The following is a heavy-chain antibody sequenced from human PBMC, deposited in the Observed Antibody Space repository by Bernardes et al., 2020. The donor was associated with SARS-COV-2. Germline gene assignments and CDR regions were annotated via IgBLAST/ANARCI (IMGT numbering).Heavy chain of an antibody. CDR2: ISGSGGST. Sequence: GGSLRLSCAASGFTFSSYAMSWVRQAPGKGLEWVSAISGSGGSTYYADSVKGRFTISRDNSKNTLYLQMNSLRAEDTAVYYCAKVRIRRIRARGLDYWGQGTLVTVSS. CDR1: GFTFSSYA. V-gene: IGHV3-23*01. CDR3: AKVRIRRIRARGLDY. J-gene: IGHJ4*02. D-gene: IGHD2-21*01.